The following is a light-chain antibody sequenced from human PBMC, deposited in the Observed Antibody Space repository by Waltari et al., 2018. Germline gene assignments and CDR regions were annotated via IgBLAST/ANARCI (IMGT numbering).Light chain of an antibody. CDR2: KAS. V-gene: IGKV1-5*03. CDR1: KSIINW. CDR3: QQYSSDST. J-gene: IGKJ1*01. Sequence: DIKMTQYHSTLSASVGDRVTIVCRASKSIINWLAWYQQKSGKAPKIRIYKASSLESGVPTRFSGSGSGTEFTLTISSLQPDDFATYYCQQYSSDSTFGQGTKVEIK.